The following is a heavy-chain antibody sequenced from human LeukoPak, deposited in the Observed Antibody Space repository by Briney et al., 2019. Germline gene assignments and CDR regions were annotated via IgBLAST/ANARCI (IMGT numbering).Heavy chain of an antibody. D-gene: IGHD7-27*01. Sequence: PSQTLSLTCAISGDSVSSNTAAWNWIRQSPSRGLERLGRTYYRSKWYNNYAVSVKSRISINPDTSKNQFSLQLKSVTPEDTAVYYCAREQTGDQNFDYWGQGTLVTVSS. CDR2: TYYRSKWYN. V-gene: IGHV6-1*01. CDR1: GDSVSSNTAA. CDR3: AREQTGDQNFDY. J-gene: IGHJ4*02.